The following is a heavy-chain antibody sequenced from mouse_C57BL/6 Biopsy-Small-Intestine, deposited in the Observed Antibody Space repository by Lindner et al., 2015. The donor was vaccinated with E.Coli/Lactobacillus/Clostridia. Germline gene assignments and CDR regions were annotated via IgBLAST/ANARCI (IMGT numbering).Heavy chain of an antibody. CDR1: GYSFTGYY. Sequence: VQLQESGPELVKPGASVKISCKASGYSFTGYYMHWVKESPEKSLDYIGEINPSTGGTTYNQKFKAKATLTVDKSSSTAYMQLKSLTSEDSAVYYCTRWYDGNFYYIMDYWGQGTSVTVSS. CDR3: TRWYDGNFYYIMDY. D-gene: IGHD2-1*01. J-gene: IGHJ4*01. V-gene: IGHV1-42*01. CDR2: INPSTGGT.